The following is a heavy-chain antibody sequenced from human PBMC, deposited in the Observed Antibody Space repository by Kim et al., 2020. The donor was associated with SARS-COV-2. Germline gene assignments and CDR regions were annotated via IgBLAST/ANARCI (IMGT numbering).Heavy chain of an antibody. CDR1: GFTFSSYA. D-gene: IGHD1-26*01. CDR3: VKWDVVGTLMDV. CDR2: ISNNGGST. V-gene: IGHV3-64D*06. Sequence: GGSLRLSCSASGFTFSSYAMHWVRQAPGKGLEYVSAISNNGGSTYYADSVKGRFTISRDNFKNTLYLQMNSLRAEDTAVYYCVKWDVVGTLMDVWGQGTTVTVSS. J-gene: IGHJ6*02.